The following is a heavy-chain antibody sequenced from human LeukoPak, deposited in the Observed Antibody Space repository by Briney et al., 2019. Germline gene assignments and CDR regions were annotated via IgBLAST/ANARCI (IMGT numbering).Heavy chain of an antibody. D-gene: IGHD6-19*01. CDR1: GFSFSSYD. J-gene: IGHJ5*02. V-gene: IGHV3-13*01. Sequence: GGSLRLSCAASGFSFSSYDMHWVRQITGKGLEWVSVIGTAGDSLYAGSARGRFTISRENAKNSLYLQMNSLRAGDTAVYYCARSVAGSSWFDPWGQGTLVTVYS. CDR3: ARSVAGSSWFDP. CDR2: IGTAGDS.